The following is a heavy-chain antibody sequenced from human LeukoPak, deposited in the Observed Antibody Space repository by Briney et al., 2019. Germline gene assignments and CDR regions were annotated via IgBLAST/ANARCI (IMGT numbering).Heavy chain of an antibody. V-gene: IGHV3-30-3*01. D-gene: IGHD2-15*01. CDR2: ISYDGSNK. CDR1: GFTFSSYA. CDR3: ARDEPGYCSGGSCYPNPLDY. Sequence: GGSLRLSCAASGFTFSSYAMHWVSQAPGKGLEWVAVISYDGSNKYYADSVKGRFTISRDNSKNTLYLQMNSLRAEDTALYYCARDEPGYCSGGSCYPNPLDYWGQGTLVTVSS. J-gene: IGHJ4*02.